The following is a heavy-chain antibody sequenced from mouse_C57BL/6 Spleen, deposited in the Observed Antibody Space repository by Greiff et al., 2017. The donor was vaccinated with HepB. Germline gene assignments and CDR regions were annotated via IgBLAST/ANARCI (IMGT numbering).Heavy chain of an antibody. V-gene: IGHV1-15*01. CDR3: TRVGYCVRFDY. Sequence: VQLQQSGAELVRPGASVTLSCKASGYTFTDYEMHWVKQTPVHGLEWIGAIDPETGGTAYNQKFKGKATLTADKSSSTAYMELRSLTSEDSAVYYCTRVGYCVRFDYWGQGTTLTVSS. J-gene: IGHJ2*01. CDR1: GYTFTDYE. D-gene: IGHD2-3*01. CDR2: IDPETGGT.